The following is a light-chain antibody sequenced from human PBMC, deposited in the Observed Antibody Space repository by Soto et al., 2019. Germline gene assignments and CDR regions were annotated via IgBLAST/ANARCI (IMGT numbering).Light chain of an antibody. CDR2: AAS. Sequence: DIQLTQSPSFLSASVGDRVTITCRASQGISSYFAWYQQKPGKAPKLLIYAASNLQSGVPSRVSGSGSGTEFPLTISSLQPEDFASYYCQQLNSYPFTCGGGTKVEIK. J-gene: IGKJ4*01. CDR1: QGISSY. V-gene: IGKV1-9*01. CDR3: QQLNSYPFT.